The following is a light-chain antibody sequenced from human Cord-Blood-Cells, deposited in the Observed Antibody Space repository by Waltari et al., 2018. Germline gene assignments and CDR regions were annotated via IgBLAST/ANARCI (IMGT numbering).Light chain of an antibody. V-gene: IGLV2-18*02. CDR3: SSYTSSSTFVV. CDR2: EAS. Sequence: QSALTQPPSVSGSPGNSVTISCTGTSSDVGSSNRVSWYQQPPGTAPKLMIYEASNRPAGVPDRFSGSKSGNTASLTISGLQAEDEADYYCSSYTSSSTFVVFGGGTELTVL. CDR1: SSDVGSSNR. J-gene: IGLJ2*01.